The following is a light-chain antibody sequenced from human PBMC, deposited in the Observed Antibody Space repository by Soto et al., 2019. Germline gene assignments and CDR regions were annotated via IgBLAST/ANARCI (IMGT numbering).Light chain of an antibody. J-gene: IGKJ3*01. CDR3: QEYENVSGLT. CDR1: QSVSNN. V-gene: IGKV3-15*01. Sequence: EIVMTQSPATLSVSPGDRATLSCRASQSVSNNLAWYQHKPGQAPRLLIYSASTRATDVPARFSGRGSGTEFTLTVSSLQSEDFAVYYCQEYENVSGLTFGPGTRWDIK. CDR2: SAS.